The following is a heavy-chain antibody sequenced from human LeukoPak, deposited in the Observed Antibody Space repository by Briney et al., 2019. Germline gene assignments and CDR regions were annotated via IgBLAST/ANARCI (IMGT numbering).Heavy chain of an antibody. Sequence: PSETLSLTCTVSGGSISSYYWSWIRQPPGKGLEWIGNIFYSGSTYYSPSLKSRVTISVDTSKNQFSLKLSSVTAADTAVYYCARELVVTTIYFDYWGQGTLVTVSS. D-gene: IGHD2-21*02. CDR3: ARELVVTTIYFDY. CDR1: GGSISSYY. J-gene: IGHJ4*02. V-gene: IGHV4-59*12. CDR2: IFYSGST.